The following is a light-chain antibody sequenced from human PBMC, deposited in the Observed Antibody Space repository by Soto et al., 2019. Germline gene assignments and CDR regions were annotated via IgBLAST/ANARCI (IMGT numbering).Light chain of an antibody. Sequence: DIQMTQSPSSLSASVGDRVTITCRASQSISTYLNWYQQKPGKAPKLLIYAASRLQSGVPSRFSGSGSGTNFTLTISSLQPEDFATYYCQQSYSTPPWTFGQGTKLEIK. CDR1: QSISTY. J-gene: IGKJ2*02. V-gene: IGKV1-39*01. CDR3: QQSYSTPPWT. CDR2: AAS.